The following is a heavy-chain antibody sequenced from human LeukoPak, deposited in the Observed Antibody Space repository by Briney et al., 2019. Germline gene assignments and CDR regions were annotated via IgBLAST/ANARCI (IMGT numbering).Heavy chain of an antibody. V-gene: IGHV1-69*13. Sequence: SVKVSCKASGGTFSSYAISWVRQAPGQGLEWMGGIIPIFGTANYAQRFQGRVTITADESTSTAYMELSSLRSEDTAVYYCARAGGMVAKHYYYYYGMDVWGQGTTVTVSS. J-gene: IGHJ6*02. CDR2: IIPIFGTA. CDR1: GGTFSSYA. D-gene: IGHD5-12*01. CDR3: ARAGGMVAKHYYYYYGMDV.